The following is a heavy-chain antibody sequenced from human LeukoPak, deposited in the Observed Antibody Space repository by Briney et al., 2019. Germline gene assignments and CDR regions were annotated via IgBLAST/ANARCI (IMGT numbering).Heavy chain of an antibody. V-gene: IGHV3-21*01. CDR1: GFTFSSYT. CDR3: ARDVRYFTY. CDR2: ISSSITNI. Sequence: GGSLTLSCAASGFTFSSYTMNWVRQAPGKGLEWVSSISSSITNIYYADSVKGRFTISRDNAKNSLYLQMNSLRAEDTAVYYCARDVRYFTYWGQGTLVTVSS. J-gene: IGHJ4*02. D-gene: IGHD3-9*01.